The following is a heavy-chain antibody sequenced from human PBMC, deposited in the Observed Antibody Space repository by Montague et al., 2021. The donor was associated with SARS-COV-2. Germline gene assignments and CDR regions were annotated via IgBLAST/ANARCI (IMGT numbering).Heavy chain of an antibody. J-gene: IGHJ6*03. CDR3: ARGDIVVVPAALGIAFYYYYYMDV. CDR1: GGSFSGYY. Sequence: SETLSLTCAVYGGSFSGYYWSWIRQPPGKGLEWIGEINHSGSTNYNPSLKSRVTISVDTFKNQFSLKLSSVTAADTAVYYCARGDIVVVPAALGIAFYYYYYMDVWGKGTTVTVSS. CDR2: INHSGST. V-gene: IGHV4-34*01. D-gene: IGHD2-2*01.